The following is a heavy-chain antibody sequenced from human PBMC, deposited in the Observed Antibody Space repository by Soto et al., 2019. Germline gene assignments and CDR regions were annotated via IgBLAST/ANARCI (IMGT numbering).Heavy chain of an antibody. CDR3: AHSDHDYSITMIVDFDY. CDR2: IYWDDDK. V-gene: IGHV2-5*02. J-gene: IGHJ4*02. CDR1: GCSLSTSGVG. D-gene: IGHD3-22*01. Sequence: TLSLTCTVSGCSLSTSGVGVGWIRQPPGKALEWLALIYWDDDKRYSPSLKSRLTITKDTSKNQVVLTMTNMDPVDTATYYCAHSDHDYSITMIVDFDYWGQGTLVTVSS.